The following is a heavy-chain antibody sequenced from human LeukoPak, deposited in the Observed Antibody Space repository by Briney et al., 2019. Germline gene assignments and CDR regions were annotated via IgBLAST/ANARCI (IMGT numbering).Heavy chain of an antibody. CDR2: IYYSGST. CDR1: GGSISSSTYY. Sequence: SETLSLTCTVSGGSISSSTYYWGWIRQPPRKGLEWIGSIYYSGSTYYNPSLKSRVTISVDTSKNQFSLKLSSVTAADTAVYYCARLYGDRYFDLWGRGTLVTVSS. D-gene: IGHD4-17*01. J-gene: IGHJ2*01. CDR3: ARLYGDRYFDL. V-gene: IGHV4-39*01.